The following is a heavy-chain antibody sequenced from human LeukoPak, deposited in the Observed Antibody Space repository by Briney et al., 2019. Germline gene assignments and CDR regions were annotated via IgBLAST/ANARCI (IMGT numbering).Heavy chain of an antibody. CDR2: IIPIFGTA. CDR1: GGTFSSYA. J-gene: IGHJ4*02. V-gene: IGHV1-69*13. D-gene: IGHD6-13*01. Sequence: SVKVSCKASGGTFSSYAISWVRQAPGQGLEWMGGIIPIFGTANYAQKFQGRVTITADESTSTAYMQLSSLRSEDTAVYSCASGHADGYSSSLIDFWGQGTLVTVSS. CDR3: ASGHADGYSSSLIDF.